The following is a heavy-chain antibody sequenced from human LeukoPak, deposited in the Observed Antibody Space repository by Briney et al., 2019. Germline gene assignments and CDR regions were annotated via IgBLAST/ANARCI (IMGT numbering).Heavy chain of an antibody. CDR1: GFTLRSYT. J-gene: IGHJ3*02. CDR3: ARDRFAFYDFWSGSDAFDI. CDR2: ISSSSSYI. V-gene: IGHV3-21*01. Sequence: GGSLRLSCAASGFTLRSYTMNWVRQAPGKGLEWVSSISSSSSYIYYADSVKGRFTISRDNAKNSLYLQMNSLRAEDTAVYYCARDRFAFYDFWSGSDAFDIWGQGTMVTVSS. D-gene: IGHD3-3*01.